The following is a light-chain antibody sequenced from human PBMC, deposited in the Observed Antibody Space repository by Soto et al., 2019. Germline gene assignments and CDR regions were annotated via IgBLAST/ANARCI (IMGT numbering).Light chain of an antibody. J-gene: IGLJ1*01. Sequence: QSALTQPPSASGSPGQSVTISCTGTSSDVGGYNYVSWYQQHPGKAPKLIIYEVSQRPSGVPDRFSGSKSGNTATLTVSGLQAEDEADYYCASYVDSSSDFDVFGTGTKVTVL. CDR3: ASYVDSSSDFDV. V-gene: IGLV2-8*01. CDR2: EVS. CDR1: SSDVGGYNY.